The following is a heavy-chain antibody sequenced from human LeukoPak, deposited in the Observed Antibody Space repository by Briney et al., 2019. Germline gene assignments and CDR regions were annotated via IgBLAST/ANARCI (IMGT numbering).Heavy chain of an antibody. V-gene: IGHV3-33*01. J-gene: IGHJ4*02. CDR2: IWYDGSNK. Sequence: GGSLRLSCAASGFTFSSYGMHWVRQAPGKGLEWVAVIWYDGSNKYYADSVKGRFTISRDNSKNTLYLQMNSLRAEDTAVYYCAREVGYCSSTSCPTLDYWGQGTLVTVSS. CDR1: GFTFSSYG. CDR3: AREVGYCSSTSCPTLDY. D-gene: IGHD2-2*01.